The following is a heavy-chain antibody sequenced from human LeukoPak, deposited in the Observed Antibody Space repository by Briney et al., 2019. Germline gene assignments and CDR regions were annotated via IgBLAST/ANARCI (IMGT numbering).Heavy chain of an antibody. Sequence: SETLSLTCTVSGGSISSGDYYWSWIRQPPGKGLEWIGYIYYSGSTYYNPSLKSRVTISVDTSKNQFSLKLSSVTAADTAVYYCARGTWLVVFDWWGQGTLVTVSS. J-gene: IGHJ4*02. CDR3: ARGTWLVVFDW. D-gene: IGHD2-15*01. CDR1: GGSISSGDYY. V-gene: IGHV4-30-4*02. CDR2: IYYSGST.